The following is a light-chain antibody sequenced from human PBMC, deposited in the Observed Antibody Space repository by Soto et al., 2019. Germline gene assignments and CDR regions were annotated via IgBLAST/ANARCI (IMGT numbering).Light chain of an antibody. V-gene: IGLV1-47*01. Sequence: QSVLTQPPSASGSPGQRVIITCSGGSSNVERNYVYWYQHLPGTAPKLLIYRDDQRPSGVPDRFSGYKSGTSASLAISGLRSEDEAAYYCAVWDDRLSGLFGGGTQLTVL. CDR3: AVWDDRLSGL. CDR2: RDD. CDR1: SSNVERNY. J-gene: IGLJ3*02.